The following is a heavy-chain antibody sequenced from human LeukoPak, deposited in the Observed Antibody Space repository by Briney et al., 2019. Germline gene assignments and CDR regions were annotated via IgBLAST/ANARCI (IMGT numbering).Heavy chain of an antibody. J-gene: IGHJ4*02. CDR2: IWYDGSNK. V-gene: IGHV3-33*01. CDR3: AREDDFWSGYFDY. Sequence: GGSLRLSCAASGFTFSSYGMHWVRQAPGKGLEWVAVIWYDGSNKYYADSVKGRFTISRGNSKNTLYLQMNSLRAEDTAVYYCAREDDFWSGYFDYWGQGTLVTVSS. CDR1: GFTFSSYG. D-gene: IGHD3-3*01.